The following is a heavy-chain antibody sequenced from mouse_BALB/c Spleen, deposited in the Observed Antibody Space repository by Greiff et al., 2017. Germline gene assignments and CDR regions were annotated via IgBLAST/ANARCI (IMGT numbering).Heavy chain of an antibody. D-gene: IGHD4-1*01. CDR3: ARGPGTSWFAY. V-gene: IGHV1-14*01. CDR2: INPYNDGT. Sequence: EVQLQQSGPELVKPGASVKMSCKASGYTFTSYVMHWVKQKPGQGLEWIGYINPYNDGTKYNEKFKGKATLTSDKSSSTAYMELSSLTSEDSAVYYCARGPGTSWFAYWGQGTLVTVSA. CDR1: GYTFTSYV. J-gene: IGHJ3*01.